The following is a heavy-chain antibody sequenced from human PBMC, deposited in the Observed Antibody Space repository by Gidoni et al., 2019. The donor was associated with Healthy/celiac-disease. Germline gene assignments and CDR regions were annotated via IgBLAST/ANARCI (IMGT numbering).Heavy chain of an antibody. J-gene: IGHJ3*02. CDR1: GDTSTSYG. CDR2: ISAYNGNT. D-gene: IGHD3-22*01. V-gene: IGHV1-18*01. CDR3: ARDTGNYYDRLPNAFDI. Sequence: QAQLVQSGAEVKKPGAPVKVSCKASGDTSTSYGISWVRQAPGQGLEWMGWISAYNGNTNYAQKRQGRVTMTTDTSTSTAYREQRSLRSDDTAVYYCARDTGNYYDRLPNAFDIWGQGTMVNVSS.